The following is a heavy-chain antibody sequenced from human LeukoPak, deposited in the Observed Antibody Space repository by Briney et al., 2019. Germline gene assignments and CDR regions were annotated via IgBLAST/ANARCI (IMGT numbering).Heavy chain of an antibody. CDR3: ARSPHNSAWYEKWFDP. V-gene: IGHV4-4*08. Sequence: SETLSLTCTASGGSISTYYWSWIRQSPGKGLEWIADISASGGTNYNPSLESRVTVSIDSSKNQFSLKLSSVTAADTAVFYCARSPHNSAWYEKWFDPWGQGTLVTVPS. CDR2: ISASGGT. D-gene: IGHD6-19*01. J-gene: IGHJ5*02. CDR1: GGSISTYY.